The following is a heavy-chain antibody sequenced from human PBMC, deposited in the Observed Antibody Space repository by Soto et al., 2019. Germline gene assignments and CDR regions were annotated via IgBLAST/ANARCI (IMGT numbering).Heavy chain of an antibody. CDR2: IIPIFGTA. V-gene: IGHV1-69*01. D-gene: IGHD3-22*01. Sequence: QVELVQSGAEAKKPGSSVKVSCKASGGTFSSYAISWVRQARGQGLEWMGGIIPIFGTANYAQKFQGRVTITADESTSTAYMELSSLRSEDTAVYYCARDKVGYYDSSGYYRVSVPPDYYYGMDVWGQGTTVTVSS. J-gene: IGHJ6*02. CDR1: GGTFSSYA. CDR3: ARDKVGYYDSSGYYRVSVPPDYYYGMDV.